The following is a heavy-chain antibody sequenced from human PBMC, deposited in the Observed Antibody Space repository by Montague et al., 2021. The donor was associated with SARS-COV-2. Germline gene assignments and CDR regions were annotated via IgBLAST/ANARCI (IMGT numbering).Heavy chain of an antibody. D-gene: IGHD5-24*01. Sequence: SETLSLTCTVSGGSISSYYCSWIWMPQPTGLELIGIIYNSGSTNSNSTLTRRVTISVDTSKNQFPLKLSSVTAADTAVYYCARVFPRWLQFNSYFDYWGQGTLVTVSS. CDR2: IYNSGST. V-gene: IGHV4-59*01. CDR3: ARVFPRWLQFNSYFDY. CDR1: GGSISSYY. J-gene: IGHJ4*02.